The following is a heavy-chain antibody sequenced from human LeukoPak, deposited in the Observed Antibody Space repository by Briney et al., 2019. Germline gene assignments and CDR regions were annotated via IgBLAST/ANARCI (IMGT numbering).Heavy chain of an antibody. CDR2: IIPIFGTA. Sequence: SVKVSCKASGGTFSSYAISWVRQAPGQGLEWMGGIIPIFGTANYAQKFQGRVTITADESTSTAYMELSSLRSEDTAVYYYARVRSSWYVRDAFDIWGQGTMVTVSS. V-gene: IGHV1-69*13. CDR3: ARVRSSWYVRDAFDI. D-gene: IGHD6-13*01. CDR1: GGTFSSYA. J-gene: IGHJ3*02.